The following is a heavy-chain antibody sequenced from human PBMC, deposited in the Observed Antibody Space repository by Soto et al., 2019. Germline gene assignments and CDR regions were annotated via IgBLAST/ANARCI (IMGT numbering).Heavy chain of an antibody. J-gene: IGHJ6*02. CDR2: ISYDGSNK. Sequence: QVQLVESGGGVVQPGRSLRLSCAASGFTFSSYAMHWVRQAPGKGLEWVAVISYDGSNKYYADSVKGRFTISRDNSKNTLYLQMNSLRAEDTAVYDCARSKGEYYDFWSGGMDVWGQGTTVTVSS. CDR1: GFTFSSYA. V-gene: IGHV3-30-3*01. D-gene: IGHD3-3*01. CDR3: ARSKGEYYDFWSGGMDV.